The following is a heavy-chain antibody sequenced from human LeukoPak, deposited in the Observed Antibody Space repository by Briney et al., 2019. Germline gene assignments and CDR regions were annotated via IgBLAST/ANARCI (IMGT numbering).Heavy chain of an antibody. CDR2: IYHSGST. CDR1: GGSISSGGYS. V-gene: IGHV4-30-2*01. Sequence: SQTLSLTCAVSGGSISSGGYSWSWLRQPPGKGLEWIGYIYHSGSTYYNPSLKSRVTISVDRSKNQFSLKLSSVTAADTAVYYCARGKAGPFLDAFDIWGQGTMVTVSS. J-gene: IGHJ3*02. CDR3: ARGKAGPFLDAFDI.